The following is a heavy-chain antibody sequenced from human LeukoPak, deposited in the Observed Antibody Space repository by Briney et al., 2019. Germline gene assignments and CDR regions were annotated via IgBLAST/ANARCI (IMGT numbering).Heavy chain of an antibody. CDR2: ISYDGSNK. J-gene: IGHJ4*02. V-gene: IGHV3-30*09. CDR3: ASDTVGRVAATDY. Sequence: GGSLRLSCAASGFTFSSYAMHWVRQAPGKGLEWVAVISYDGSNKYYADSVKGRFAISRDNSKNTLYLQMNSLRAEDTAVYYCASDTVGRVAATDYWGQGTLVTVSS. D-gene: IGHD2-15*01. CDR1: GFTFSSYA.